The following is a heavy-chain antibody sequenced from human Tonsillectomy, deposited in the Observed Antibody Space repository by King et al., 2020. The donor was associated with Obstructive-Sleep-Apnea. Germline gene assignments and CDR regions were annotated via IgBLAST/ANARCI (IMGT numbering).Heavy chain of an antibody. J-gene: IGHJ4*02. V-gene: IGHV3-74*01. D-gene: IGHD4-23*01. CDR3: ARGDYGGNSPGY. Sequence: VQLVESGGGLVQPGGSLRLSCAASGFTFSNYWMHWVRQAPGKGLRWVSRIDGDGSSTTYADSVKGRFTISRDNAKNTLFLQMNSLRAEDTAVYHCARGDYGGNSPGYWGQGTLVTVSS. CDR2: IDGDGSST. CDR1: GFTFSNYW.